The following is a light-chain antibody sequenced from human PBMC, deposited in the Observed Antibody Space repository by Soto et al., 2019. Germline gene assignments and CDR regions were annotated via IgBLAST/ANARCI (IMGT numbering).Light chain of an antibody. CDR2: HDN. CDR3: QTWSSSTGV. Sequence: SYELTQPPSVSVSPGQTASITCSGDKLGNKYVCWYQQKPGQSPVLVIYHDNKRPSGIPGRFSGSNAGNTATLTIGGTQEMEEADYYCQTWSSSTGVFGTGTKLTVL. J-gene: IGLJ1*01. V-gene: IGLV3-1*01. CDR1: KLGNKY.